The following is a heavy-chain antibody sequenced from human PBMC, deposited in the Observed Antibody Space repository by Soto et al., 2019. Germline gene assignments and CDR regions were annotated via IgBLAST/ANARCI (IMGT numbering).Heavy chain of an antibody. Sequence: QVQLVQSGAEVREPGASVKVSCKASGYTFTGQAMHWVRQAPGQRLEWMGWIIPDNGNTKYSQKFQGRVTITKDTSASTAYMELSSLRSEDTAVYYCARSSYSPPYFDYWGQGTLVTVSS. V-gene: IGHV1-3*01. CDR3: ARSSYSPPYFDY. J-gene: IGHJ4*02. CDR1: GYTFTGQA. D-gene: IGHD1-26*01. CDR2: IIPDNGNT.